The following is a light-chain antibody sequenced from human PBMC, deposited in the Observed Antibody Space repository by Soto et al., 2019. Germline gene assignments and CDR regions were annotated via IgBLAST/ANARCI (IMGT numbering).Light chain of an antibody. J-gene: IGLJ1*01. CDR3: CSYAGGLTSAGYV. CDR2: EGS. V-gene: IGLV2-23*01. Sequence: QYALTQPASVSGSPGQSITISCTGTSSDVGCYTLVSWYQQHPGEAPKLIIYEGSKRPSGVSNRFSGSKSVNTASLTISGLRSEDEADYYCCSYAGGLTSAGYVFGTATKLTVL. CDR1: SSDVGCYTL.